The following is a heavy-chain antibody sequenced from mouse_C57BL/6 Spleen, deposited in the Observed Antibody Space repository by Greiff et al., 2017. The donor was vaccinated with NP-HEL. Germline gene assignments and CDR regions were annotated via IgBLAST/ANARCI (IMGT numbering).Heavy chain of an antibody. D-gene: IGHD1-1*01. CDR1: GYAFTNYL. J-gene: IGHJ2*01. CDR3: ARKRNYYGSFDY. V-gene: IGHV1-54*01. Sequence: QVQLQQSGAELVRPGTSVKVSCKASGYAFTNYLIEWVKQRPGQGLEWIGVINPGSGGTNYNEKFKGKATLTADKYSSTAYMQLSSLTSEDSAVYFCARKRNYYGSFDYWGQGTTLTVSS. CDR2: INPGSGGT.